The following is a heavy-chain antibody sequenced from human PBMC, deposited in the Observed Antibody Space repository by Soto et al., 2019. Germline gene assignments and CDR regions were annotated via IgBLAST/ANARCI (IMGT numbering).Heavy chain of an antibody. D-gene: IGHD2-15*01. CDR1: GGSISSSSYY. V-gene: IGHV4-39*01. J-gene: IGHJ4*02. CDR2: IYYSGST. CDR3: ARRCSGGSCRIIYYFDY. Sequence: SETLSLTCTVSGGSISSSSYYWGWIRQPPGKGLEWIGSIYYSGSTYYNPSLKSRVTISVDTSKNQFSRKLSSVTAADTAVYYCARRCSGGSCRIIYYFDYWGQGTLVTVSS.